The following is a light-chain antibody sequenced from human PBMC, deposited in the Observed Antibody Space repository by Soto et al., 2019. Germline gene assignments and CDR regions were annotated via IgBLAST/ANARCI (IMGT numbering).Light chain of an antibody. CDR1: SGDVGAYNY. Sequence: QSALTQPPSASGSPGQSVTISCTGTSGDVGAYNYVSWYQQHPGKAPKLMIYDVSKRPSGVPVRFSGSKAGNTASLTVSGLQYEEEADYYCRSYVGSSDVVFGGGTQVTVL. V-gene: IGLV2-8*01. J-gene: IGLJ2*01. CDR2: DVS. CDR3: RSYVGSSDVV.